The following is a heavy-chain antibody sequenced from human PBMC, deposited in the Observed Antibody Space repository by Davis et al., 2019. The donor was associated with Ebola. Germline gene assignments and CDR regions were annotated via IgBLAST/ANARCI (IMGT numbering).Heavy chain of an antibody. J-gene: IGHJ6*03. Sequence: ETLSLTCAVYGGSFSGYSWTWIRHFPGQGLEWIGEITHSGGTKYNPSLKSRVTMSADTSKNQFSLKLTYVTAADTAVYYCARGLQYGGNSRIFGYHYHYYMDFWGRGTTVTVSS. V-gene: IGHV4-34*01. D-gene: IGHD4-23*01. CDR3: ARGLQYGGNSRIFGYHYHYYMDF. CDR2: ITHSGGT. CDR1: GGSFSGYS.